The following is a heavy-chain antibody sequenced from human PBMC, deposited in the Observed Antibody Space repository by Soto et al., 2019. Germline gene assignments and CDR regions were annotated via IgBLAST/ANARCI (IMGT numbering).Heavy chain of an antibody. J-gene: IGHJ6*02. CDR2: IIPIFGTA. CDR1: GYTFTSYA. Sequence: ASVKVSCKASGYTFTSYAMHWVRQAPGQRLEWMGGIIPIFGTANYAQKFQGRVTITADESTSTAYMELSSLRSEDTAVYYCARNWNYGYYGMDVWGQGTTVTVSS. D-gene: IGHD1-7*01. CDR3: ARNWNYGYYGMDV. V-gene: IGHV1-69*13.